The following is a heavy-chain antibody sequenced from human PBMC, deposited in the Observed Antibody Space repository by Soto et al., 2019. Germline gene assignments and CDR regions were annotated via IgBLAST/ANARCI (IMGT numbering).Heavy chain of an antibody. CDR2: INGGGTST. J-gene: IGHJ6*02. CDR1: GFTFGIYA. Sequence: EVQLLESGGGLVQPGGSLRLSCAASGFTFGIYAMGWVRQAPGKGLEWVSSINGGGTSTYYADSVKGRFTVYRDNSKNTMCLQMDSLRAEDTAVFYCAELDSLEVYYYYYHAMCVWGQGTTVTFSS. D-gene: IGHD3-3*01. CDR3: AELDSLEVYYYYYHAMCV. V-gene: IGHV3-23*01.